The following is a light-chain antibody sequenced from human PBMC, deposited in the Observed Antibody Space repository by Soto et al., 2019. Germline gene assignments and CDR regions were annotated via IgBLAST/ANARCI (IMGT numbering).Light chain of an antibody. CDR2: GAS. Sequence: EIVLTQSPGTLSLSPGERATLSCRASQSVSASYLAWYQQKPGQAPRLLIYGASGRATGIPDRFSGSGSGTDFTLTISRLEPEDFAVYYCQQYGSSPLTFGRGTRLEIK. J-gene: IGKJ5*01. CDR1: QSVSASY. CDR3: QQYGSSPLT. V-gene: IGKV3-20*01.